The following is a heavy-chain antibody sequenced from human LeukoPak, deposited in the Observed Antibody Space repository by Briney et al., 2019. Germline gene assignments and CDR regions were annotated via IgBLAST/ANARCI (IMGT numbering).Heavy chain of an antibody. V-gene: IGHV4-59*01. Sequence: SETLSLTCTVSGGSISSYYWSWIRQPPGKGLEWIGYIYYSGSTYYNPSLKSRVTISVDTSKNQFSLKLSSVTAADTAVYYCARRQTDHYFDYWGQGTLVTVSS. CDR3: ARRQTDHYFDY. J-gene: IGHJ4*02. CDR2: IYYSGST. CDR1: GGSISSYY. D-gene: IGHD1-14*01.